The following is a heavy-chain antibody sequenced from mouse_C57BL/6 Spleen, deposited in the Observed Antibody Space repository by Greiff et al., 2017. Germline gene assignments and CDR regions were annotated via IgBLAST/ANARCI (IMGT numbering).Heavy chain of an antibody. Sequence: VQLQESGAELVRPGTSVKVSCKASGYAFTNYLIEWVKQRPGQGLEWIGVINPGSGGTNYNEKFKGKATLTADKSSSTAYMQLSSLTSEDSAVYFCARGVTWTFAYWGQGTLVTVSA. CDR1: GYAFTNYL. V-gene: IGHV1-54*01. J-gene: IGHJ3*01. CDR2: INPGSGGT. CDR3: ARGVTWTFAY. D-gene: IGHD4-1*01.